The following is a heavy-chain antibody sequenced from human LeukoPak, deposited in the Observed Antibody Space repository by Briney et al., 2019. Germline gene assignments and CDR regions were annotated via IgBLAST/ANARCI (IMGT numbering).Heavy chain of an antibody. D-gene: IGHD3-9*01. J-gene: IGHJ4*02. V-gene: IGHV4-59*01. CDR3: ARVAGDYDILTGYTYLDY. CDR2: INYSGST. CDR1: GGSISSYY. Sequence: PSETLSLTCTVSGGSISSYYWSWIRQPPGKGLEWIGYINYSGSTNYNPSLKSRVTISVDTSKNQFSLKLSSVTAADTAVYYCARVAGDYDILTGYTYLDYWGQGTLVTVSS.